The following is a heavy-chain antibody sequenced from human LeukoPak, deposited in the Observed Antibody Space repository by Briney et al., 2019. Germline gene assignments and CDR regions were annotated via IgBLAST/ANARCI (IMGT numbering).Heavy chain of an antibody. D-gene: IGHD3-3*01. V-gene: IGHV1-8*01. CDR2: MNPNSGNT. J-gene: IGHJ6*03. CDR3: ARAEFITIFGVVIINYYYYIDV. CDR1: GYTFTRYD. Sequence: ASVKVSCKASGYTFTRYDIIWGRQATGQGLEWMGWMNPNSGNTGYAQKFQGRVTTTRNTSISTAYMELSSLSSEDTAVYYCARAEFITIFGVVIINYYYYIDVWGKGTTVTVSS.